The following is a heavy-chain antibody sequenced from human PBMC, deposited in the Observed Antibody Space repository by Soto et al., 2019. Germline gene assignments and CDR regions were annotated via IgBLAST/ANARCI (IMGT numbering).Heavy chain of an antibody. V-gene: IGHV4-39*01. CDR1: GGSISSSSYY. D-gene: IGHD3-10*01. CDR3: ARGPNQLGGLWFGELPNWYFDL. J-gene: IGHJ2*01. Sequence: SETLSLTCTVSGGSISSSSYYWCWIRHPPGKGLEWIGSIYYSGSTYYNPSLKSRVTISVDTSKNQFSLKLSSVTAADTAVYYCARGPNQLGGLWFGELPNWYFDLWGRGTLVT. CDR2: IYYSGST.